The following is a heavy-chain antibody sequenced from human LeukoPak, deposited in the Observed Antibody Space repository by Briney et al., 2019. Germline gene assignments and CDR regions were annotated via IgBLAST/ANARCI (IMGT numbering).Heavy chain of an antibody. J-gene: IGHJ4*02. CDR2: IIPIFGTA. Sequence: SVKVSCKASGGTFISYAISWVRQAPGQGLEWMGGIIPIFGTANYAQKFQGRVTITADESTSTAYMELSSLRSEDTAVYYCARGYLARSLRIDYWGQGTLVTVSS. CDR3: ARGYLARSLRIDY. V-gene: IGHV1-69*13. CDR1: GGTFISYA. D-gene: IGHD1-26*01.